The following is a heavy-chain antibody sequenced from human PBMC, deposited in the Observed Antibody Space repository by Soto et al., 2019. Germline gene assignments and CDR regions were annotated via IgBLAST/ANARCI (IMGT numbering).Heavy chain of an antibody. CDR3: PPGRGGGGY. D-gene: IGHD3-10*01. V-gene: IGHV3-53*01. J-gene: IGHJ4*02. CDR2: IYSGGYT. CDR1: GFTVSNNY. Sequence: EVQLVESGGGLIQPGGSLRLSCAVSGFTVSNNYMSWVRQAPGKGLEGVSVIYSGGYTAYGDSVKGRFTISRDNSKNKLYLQIKALGADARAVFYCPPGRGGGGYWGQGTLVTVSS.